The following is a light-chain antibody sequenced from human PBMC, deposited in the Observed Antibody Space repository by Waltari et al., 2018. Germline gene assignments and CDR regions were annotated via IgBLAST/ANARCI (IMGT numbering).Light chain of an antibody. CDR1: AGAVTSGNY. V-gene: IGLV7-43*01. Sequence: QTVVTQEPSLTVSPGGAVTLTCASSAGAVTSGNYPNWLQQKPGQVPRSLIHSTTNRHSWTPARFSGSLLGGKAALTLSGVQPEDEAEYYCLLYDGSEQVFGGGTKLTVL. J-gene: IGLJ3*02. CDR3: LLYDGSEQV. CDR2: STT.